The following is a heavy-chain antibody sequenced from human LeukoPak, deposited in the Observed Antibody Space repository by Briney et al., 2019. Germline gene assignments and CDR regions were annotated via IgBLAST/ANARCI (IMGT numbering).Heavy chain of an antibody. D-gene: IGHD6-13*01. CDR2: ISGSAYST. J-gene: IGHJ5*02. CDR1: GFTFSSYV. Sequence: GGSLRLSCAASGFTFSSYVMNWVRQAPGKGLEWVSAISGSAYSTDYADSVKGRFTISRDNSKNTLSLQMNSLRAEDTALYYCAKGQAATAWGQGTLVTVSS. CDR3: AKGQAATA. V-gene: IGHV3-23*01.